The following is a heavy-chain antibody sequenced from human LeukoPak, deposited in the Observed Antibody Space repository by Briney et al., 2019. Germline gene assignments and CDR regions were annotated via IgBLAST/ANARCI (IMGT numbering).Heavy chain of an antibody. CDR1: GGSISSSSYY. V-gene: IGHV4-39*01. CDR2: IYYSGST. CDR3: ARLGIEAAAGYYFDY. D-gene: IGHD6-13*01. Sequence: SETLSLTCTVSGGSISSSSYYWGWIRQPPGKGLEWIGSIYYSGSTYYNPSLKSRVTISVDTSKNQFSLKLSSVTAADTAVYYCARLGIEAAAGYYFDYWGQGTLVTVSS. J-gene: IGHJ4*02.